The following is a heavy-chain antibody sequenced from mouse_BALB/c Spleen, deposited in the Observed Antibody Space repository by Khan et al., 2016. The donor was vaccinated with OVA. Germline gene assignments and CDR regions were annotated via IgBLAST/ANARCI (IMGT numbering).Heavy chain of an antibody. V-gene: IGHV3-2*02. J-gene: IGHJ2*01. Sequence: VQLKESGPGLVKPSQSLSLTCTVTGYSITSGYGWNWIRQFPGNQLEWIGYISYSGSTNYNPSLKCQISITRNTSKNQFFLQLNSVTTEDTATYFCARTARRKNWGEGTTLTVS. CDR2: ISYSGST. CDR3: ARTARRKN. CDR1: GYSITSGYG. D-gene: IGHD1-2*01.